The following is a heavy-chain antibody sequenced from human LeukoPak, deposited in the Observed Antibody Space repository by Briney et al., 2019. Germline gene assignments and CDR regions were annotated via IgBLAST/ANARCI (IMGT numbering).Heavy chain of an antibody. CDR1: GFTFNTYV. CDR3: AKDWGG. D-gene: IGHD3-16*01. V-gene: IGHV3-23*01. J-gene: IGHJ4*02. Sequence: SGGSLRLSCVASGFTFNTYVMTWVRQAPGKGLEWVSDISGSGDITSYADSVKGRFTISRDNSMNTLYLQMNNLRVEDTAIYYCAKDWGGWGQGTLVTVSS. CDR2: ISGSGDIT.